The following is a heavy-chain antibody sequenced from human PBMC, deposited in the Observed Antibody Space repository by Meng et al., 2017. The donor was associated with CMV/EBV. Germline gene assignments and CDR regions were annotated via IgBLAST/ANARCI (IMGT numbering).Heavy chain of an antibody. D-gene: IGHD5-18*01. V-gene: IGHV3-30*02. CDR1: GVTFSSYG. J-gene: IGHJ4*02. CDR2: IRYDGSNK. CDR3: ARGGTAIPDY. Sequence: QVQRGGVGGGVVQPGGSRGLSGAASGVTFSSYGMHWVRQAPGKGLEWVAFIRYDGSNKYYADSVKGRFTISRDNSKNTLYLQMNSLRAEDTAVYYCARGGTAIPDYWGQGTLVTVSS.